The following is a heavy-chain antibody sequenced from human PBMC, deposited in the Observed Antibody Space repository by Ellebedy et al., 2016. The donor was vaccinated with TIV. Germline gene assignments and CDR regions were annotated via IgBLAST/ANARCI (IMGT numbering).Heavy chain of an antibody. CDR3: ARRSDAYDFWSGLSLGPLGDDAFDI. V-gene: IGHV4-61*01. J-gene: IGHJ3*02. D-gene: IGHD3-3*01. CDR1: DGSVSSGSYY. Sequence: SETLSLXCTVSDGSVSSGSYYWSWIRQPPGKGLEWIGYIYYSGSTNYNPSLKSRVTISVDTSKNQFSLKLSSVTAADTAVYYCARRSDAYDFWSGLSLGPLGDDAFDIWGQGTMVTVSS. CDR2: IYYSGST.